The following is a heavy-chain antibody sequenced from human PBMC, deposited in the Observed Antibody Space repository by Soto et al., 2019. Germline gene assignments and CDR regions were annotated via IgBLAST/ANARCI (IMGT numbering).Heavy chain of an antibody. D-gene: IGHD4-17*01. CDR2: IYPGDSDT. Sequence: GESLKISCKASGYRFTNDWIGWVRQMPGKGLEWMGIIYPGDSDTRYSPSFQGQVTISADKSISTAYLQWSSLKASDTAMYYCARHPDGDYDAMYVWGQGTPVTVSS. CDR1: GYRFTNDW. J-gene: IGHJ6*02. CDR3: ARHPDGDYDAMYV. V-gene: IGHV5-51*01.